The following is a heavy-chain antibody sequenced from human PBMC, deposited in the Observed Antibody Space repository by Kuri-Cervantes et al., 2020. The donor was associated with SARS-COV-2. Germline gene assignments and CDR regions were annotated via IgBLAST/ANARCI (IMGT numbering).Heavy chain of an antibody. V-gene: IGHV3-21*01. J-gene: IGHJ2*01. Sequence: ETLSLTCAASGFTFSSYSMNWVRQAPGKGLEWVSSISSSSSYIYYADSVKGRFTISRDNAKNSLYLQLNSLRAEDTAVYYCARLGDTAAAMEWYFDLWGRGTLVTVSS. CDR3: ARLGDTAAAMEWYFDL. CDR2: ISSSSSYI. D-gene: IGHD2-2*01. CDR1: GFTFSSYS.